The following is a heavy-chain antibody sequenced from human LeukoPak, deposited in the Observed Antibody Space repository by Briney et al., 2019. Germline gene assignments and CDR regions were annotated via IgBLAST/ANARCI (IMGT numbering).Heavy chain of an antibody. V-gene: IGHV3-73*01. J-gene: IGHJ4*02. CDR2: IRSKANSYAT. Sequence: PGGSLRPSCAASGFTFSGSAMHWVRQASGKGLEWVGRIRSKANSYATAYAASVKGRFTISRDDSKNTAYLQMNSLKTEDTAVYYCTTDLVTWLPLKVYWGQGTLVTVSS. D-gene: IGHD5-24*01. CDR1: GFTFSGSA. CDR3: TTDLVTWLPLKVY.